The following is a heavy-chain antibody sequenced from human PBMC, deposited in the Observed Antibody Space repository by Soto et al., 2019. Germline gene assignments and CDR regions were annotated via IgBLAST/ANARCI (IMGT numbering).Heavy chain of an antibody. V-gene: IGHV1-8*02. CDR2: VTPRNGDT. D-gene: IGHD2-8*02. CDR3: ARGGSYCARRHYFDS. CDR1: GYTFTSYD. J-gene: IGHJ4*02. Sequence: QVQLVQSGAEMKKPGASVKVSCKASGYTFTSYDINWVRQAAGQGPEWMGSVTPRNGDTAFAQKYQGRVTVTSNTSMSTVYMELSNLRSDATAVYYCARGGSYCARRHYFDSWGQGTLVTVSS.